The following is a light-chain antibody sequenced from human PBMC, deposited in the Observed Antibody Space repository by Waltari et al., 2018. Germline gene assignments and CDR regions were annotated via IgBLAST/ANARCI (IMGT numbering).Light chain of an antibody. J-gene: IGKJ2*01. CDR2: GAS. V-gene: IGKV3-20*01. CDR1: QSLTKKY. CDR3: QQYGSSIMYT. Sequence: VLTQSPGTLSLSPGERATLSCRASQSLTKKYLALYQQKPGQAPRLLLYGASSRAAGIPDRFSGSGSGTDFTLTISRLEPEDFAVYYCQQYGSSIMYTFGQGTKLEIK.